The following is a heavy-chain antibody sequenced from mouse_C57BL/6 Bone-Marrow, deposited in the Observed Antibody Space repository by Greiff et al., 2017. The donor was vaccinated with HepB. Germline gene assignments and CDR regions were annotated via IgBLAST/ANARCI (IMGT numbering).Heavy chain of an antibody. CDR1: GYTFTDYN. D-gene: IGHD1-1*01. Sequence: VQLQQSGPELVKPGASVKMSCKASGYTFTDYNMHWVKQSHGKSLEWIGYINPNNGGTSYNQKFKGKATLTVNKSSSKAYMELRSLTSEDSAVYYCARWGGSSNFDYWGQGTTLTVSS. CDR3: ARWGGSSNFDY. J-gene: IGHJ2*01. V-gene: IGHV1-22*01. CDR2: INPNNGGT.